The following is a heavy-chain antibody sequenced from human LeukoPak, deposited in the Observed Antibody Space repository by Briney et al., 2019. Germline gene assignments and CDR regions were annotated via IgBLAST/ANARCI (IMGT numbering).Heavy chain of an antibody. J-gene: IGHJ4*02. Sequence: GRSLRLSCAASGFTFSSYEMNWVRQAPGKGLEWVSYISSSGSTIYYADSVKGRFTISRDNAKKSLYLQMNSLRAEDTAVYYCARESAVGIAAAGTLGYWGQGTLVTVSS. V-gene: IGHV3-48*03. CDR2: ISSSGSTI. CDR1: GFTFSSYE. CDR3: ARESAVGIAAAGTLGY. D-gene: IGHD6-13*01.